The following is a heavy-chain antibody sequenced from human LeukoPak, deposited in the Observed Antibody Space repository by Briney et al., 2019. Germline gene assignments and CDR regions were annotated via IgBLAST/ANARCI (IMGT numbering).Heavy chain of an antibody. D-gene: IGHD3-16*02. J-gene: IGHJ5*02. CDR2: GNT. V-gene: IGHV1-8*03. Sequence: GNTGYAQKFQGRVTITRNTSISTAYMELSSLRSEDTAVHYCARGNDYVWGSYRLGGNWFDPWGQGTLVTVSS. CDR3: ARGNDYVWGSYRLGGNWFDP.